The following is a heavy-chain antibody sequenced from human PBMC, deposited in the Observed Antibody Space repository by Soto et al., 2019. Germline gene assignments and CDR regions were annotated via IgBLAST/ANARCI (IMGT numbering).Heavy chain of an antibody. Sequence: GGSLRLSCAAPGFTLNNAWVNWVRQAPGKGLEWVGRIKAKTDGGTTDYAAPVKGRFTISRDDSKTTLSLQMNSLKTEDTAVYYCTTGGFYGILSWGQGTLVTVS. CDR3: TTGGFYGILS. D-gene: IGHD3-9*01. CDR2: IKAKTDGGTT. J-gene: IGHJ5*02. CDR1: GFTLNNAW. V-gene: IGHV3-15*07.